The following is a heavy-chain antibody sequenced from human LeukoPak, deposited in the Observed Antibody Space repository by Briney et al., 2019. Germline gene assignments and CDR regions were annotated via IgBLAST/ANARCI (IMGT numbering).Heavy chain of an antibody. CDR3: TTDLRWEPRPLDY. D-gene: IGHD1-26*01. Sequence: RSGGSLRLSCAASGFTFSNAWMSWVRQAPGKGLEWVGRIRSNTDGGTADYAAPVKGRFTISRDDSKNTLFLQMNSLKTEDTAVYYCTTDLRWEPRPLDYWGQGTLVTVSS. V-gene: IGHV3-15*01. CDR1: GFTFSNAW. CDR2: IRSNTDGGTA. J-gene: IGHJ4*02.